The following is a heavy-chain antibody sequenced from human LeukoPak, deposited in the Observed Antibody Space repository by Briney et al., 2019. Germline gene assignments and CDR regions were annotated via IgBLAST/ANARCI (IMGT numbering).Heavy chain of an antibody. D-gene: IGHD3-10*01. V-gene: IGHV5-51*01. J-gene: IGHJ6*03. CDR1: GYSFTSYW. CDR3: ARQVWFGEDYYYYYMDV. Sequence: GESLKISCKGSGYSFTSYWIAWVRQMPGKGLEWMGIVYPGDSDTRYSPSFQGQVTISADKSISTAYLQWSSLKASDTAMYYCARQVWFGEDYYYYYMDVWGKGTTVTISS. CDR2: VYPGDSDT.